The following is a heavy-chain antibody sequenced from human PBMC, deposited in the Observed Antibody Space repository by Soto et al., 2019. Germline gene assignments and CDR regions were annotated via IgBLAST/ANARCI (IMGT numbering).Heavy chain of an antibody. V-gene: IGHV3-30-3*01. CDR3: ARDRLRYNWNDFPYYYYGMDV. CDR2: ISYDGSNK. J-gene: IGHJ6*02. Sequence: GGSVRLSCAASGFTFSSYAMHWVRQAPGKGLEWVAVISYDGSNKYYADSVKGRFTISRDNSKNTLYLQMNSLRTEDTAVYYCARDRLRYNWNDFPYYYYGMDVWGQGTTVTVSS. CDR1: GFTFSSYA. D-gene: IGHD1-1*01.